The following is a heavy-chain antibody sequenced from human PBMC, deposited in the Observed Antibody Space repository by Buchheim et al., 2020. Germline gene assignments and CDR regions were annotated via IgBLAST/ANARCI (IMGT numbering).Heavy chain of an antibody. D-gene: IGHD4-17*01. Sequence: EVQLVESGGGLVQPGRSLRLSCTASGFTFGDYAMSWVRQAPGKGLEWVGFIGSEVYGGATEYAASVKGRFSISRDESKSIAYLKMNSLKTEDTAVYYCAGSYGDYRGGDLDFWGQGTL. J-gene: IGHJ4*02. CDR1: GFTFGDYA. CDR3: AGSYGDYRGGDLDF. CDR2: IGSEVYGGAT. V-gene: IGHV3-49*04.